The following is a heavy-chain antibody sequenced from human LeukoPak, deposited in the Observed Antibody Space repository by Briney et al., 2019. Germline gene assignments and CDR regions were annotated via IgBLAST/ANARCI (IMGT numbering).Heavy chain of an antibody. Sequence: LSGGSLRLSCAASGFTFSSYAMSWVRQAPGKGLEWVSAISGSGGSTYYADSVKGRFTISRDNSKNTLYLQMNSLRAEDTAVYYCAKGRTVVTPSGEFDYWGQGTLVTVSS. CDR3: AKGRTVVTPSGEFDY. J-gene: IGHJ4*02. D-gene: IGHD4-23*01. CDR2: ISGSGGST. CDR1: GFTFSSYA. V-gene: IGHV3-23*01.